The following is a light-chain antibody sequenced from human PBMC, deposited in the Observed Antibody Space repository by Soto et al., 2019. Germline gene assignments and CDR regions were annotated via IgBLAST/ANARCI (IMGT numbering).Light chain of an antibody. CDR3: QQYQSLWT. CDR2: KAS. V-gene: IGKV1-5*03. J-gene: IGKJ1*01. CDR1: QSFSSW. Sequence: DFQMTQSPSTLSASVGDTVTITCRASQSFSSWLAWYQQKPGKAPKLLIYKASSLESLVPSRFSGSASGTEVTLTISSLQPDDSATYYCQQYQSLWTFSQGTQVEIK.